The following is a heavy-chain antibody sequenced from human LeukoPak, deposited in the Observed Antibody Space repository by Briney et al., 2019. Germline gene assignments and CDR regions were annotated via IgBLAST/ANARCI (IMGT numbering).Heavy chain of an antibody. CDR1: GFTFSDYY. CDR3: ARDIVVVTATPYY. Sequence: KAGGSLRLSCAASGFTFSDYYMSWIRQAPRKGLEWVSYISSSGSTIYYADSVKGRFTISRDNAKNSLYLQMNSLRAEDTAVYYCARDIVVVTATPYYWGQRTLVTVSS. CDR2: ISSSGSTI. V-gene: IGHV3-11*04. J-gene: IGHJ4*02. D-gene: IGHD2-21*02.